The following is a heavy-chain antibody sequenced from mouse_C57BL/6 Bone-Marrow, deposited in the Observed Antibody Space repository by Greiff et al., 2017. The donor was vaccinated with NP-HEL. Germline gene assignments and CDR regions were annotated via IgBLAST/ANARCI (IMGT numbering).Heavy chain of an antibody. J-gene: IGHJ3*01. CDR3: AKRDYYGSSYFAY. V-gene: IGHV1-82*01. CDR1: GYAFSSSW. Sequence: QVTLKESGPELVKPGASVKISCKASGYAFSSSWMNWVKQRPGKGLEWIGRIYPGDGDTNYNGKFKGKATLTADKSSSTAYMQLSSLTSEDSAVYFCAKRDYYGSSYFAYWGQGTLVTVSA. D-gene: IGHD1-1*01. CDR2: IYPGDGDT.